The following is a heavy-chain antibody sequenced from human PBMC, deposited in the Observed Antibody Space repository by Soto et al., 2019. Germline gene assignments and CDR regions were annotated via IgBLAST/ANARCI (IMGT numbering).Heavy chain of an antibody. Sequence: QAQLVESGGGVVQPGRSLRLSCEVSGFRFSRYGVHWVRQAPGKGLEWGALISDDGRNTFYPDSVKGRFSFSSDNTKNTVYLQMNSLRAEDTAVYYCAKDPRGNGDVTHYYLGMDVWGQGTTVTVSS. CDR2: ISDDGRNT. D-gene: IGHD4-17*01. CDR1: GFRFSRYG. J-gene: IGHJ6*02. CDR3: AKDPRGNGDVTHYYLGMDV. V-gene: IGHV3-30*18.